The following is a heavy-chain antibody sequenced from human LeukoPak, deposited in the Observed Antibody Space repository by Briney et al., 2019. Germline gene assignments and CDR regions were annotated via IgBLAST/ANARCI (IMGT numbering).Heavy chain of an antibody. Sequence: GGSLRLSCAASGFTFRSYAMSWVRQAPGKGLEWVSAISGSTYYADSVKGRFTISRDNSKNTVHLQMNSLRAEDTAVYYCAKGRRGYSYGSTDYWGQGTLVTVSS. CDR1: GFTFRSYA. D-gene: IGHD5-18*01. CDR3: AKGRRGYSYGSTDY. CDR2: ISGST. J-gene: IGHJ4*02. V-gene: IGHV3-23*01.